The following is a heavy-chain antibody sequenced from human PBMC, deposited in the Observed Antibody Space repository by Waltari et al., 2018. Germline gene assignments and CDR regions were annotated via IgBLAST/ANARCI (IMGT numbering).Heavy chain of an antibody. CDR2: IIPIFGTA. Sequence: QVQLVQSGAEVKKPGSSVKVSCKASGGTFSSYAISWVRQAPGHGLEWMGGIIPIFGTANYAQKFQGRVTITADESTSTAYMELSSLRSEDTAVYYCARGHHDCSGGSCYSQYFDYWGQGTLVTVSS. CDR3: ARGHHDCSGGSCYSQYFDY. V-gene: IGHV1-69*01. D-gene: IGHD2-15*01. CDR1: GGTFSSYA. J-gene: IGHJ4*02.